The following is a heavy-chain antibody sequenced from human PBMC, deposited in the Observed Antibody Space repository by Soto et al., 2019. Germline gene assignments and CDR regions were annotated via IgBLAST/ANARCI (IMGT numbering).Heavy chain of an antibody. CDR2: INNDGSTT. J-gene: IGHJ4*02. D-gene: IGHD3-22*01. CDR1: GFTFNMYW. V-gene: IGHV3-74*01. Sequence: HGGSLRLSCLASGFTFNMYWMHWVRQAPGKGLVWVSRINNDGSTTTYADSVKGRFTISRENAKNTVYLQMSSLRAEDTAVYFCASGGYYYDTSGSDYWGQGTLVTVSS. CDR3: ASGGYYYDTSGSDY.